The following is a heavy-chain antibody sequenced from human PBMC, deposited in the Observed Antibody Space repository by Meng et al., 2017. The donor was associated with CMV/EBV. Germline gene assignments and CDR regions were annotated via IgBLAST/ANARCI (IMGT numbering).Heavy chain of an antibody. J-gene: IGHJ4*02. D-gene: IGHD6-6*01. Sequence: ASVKVSCKASGYTFTGYYMHWVRQAPGQGLEWMGWINPNSGGTNYAQKFQGRVTMTRDTSISTAYMELSRLRSDDTAVYYCARLGDGSSPEGSFDYWGQGTLVTVSS. CDR2: INPNSGGT. CDR3: ARLGDGSSPEGSFDY. CDR1: GYTFTGYY. V-gene: IGHV1-2*02.